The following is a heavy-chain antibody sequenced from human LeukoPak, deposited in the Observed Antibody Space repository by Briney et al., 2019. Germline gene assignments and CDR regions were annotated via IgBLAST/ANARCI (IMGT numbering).Heavy chain of an antibody. CDR1: GGSISSYY. D-gene: IGHD6-13*01. V-gene: IGHV4-4*07. CDR3: AREGGYSSSWYSVNWFDP. CDR2: IYTSGST. J-gene: IGHJ5*02. Sequence: SETLSLTCTVSGGSISSYYWSWIRQPAGKGLEWIGRIYTSGSTNYNPSLKSRVTMSVDTSKNQFSLKLSSVTAADTAVYYCAREGGYSSSWYSVNWFDPWGQGTLVTVSS.